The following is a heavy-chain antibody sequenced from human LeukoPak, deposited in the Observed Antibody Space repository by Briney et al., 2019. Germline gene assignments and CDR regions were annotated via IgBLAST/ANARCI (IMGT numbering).Heavy chain of an antibody. D-gene: IGHD6-13*01. Sequence: PSETLSLTCAVYGGSFSGYYWSWIRQPPGKGLEWIGEINHSGSTNYNPSLKSRVTISVDTSKNQFSLKLSSVTAADTAVYYCARGLSYSSSWFQHWGQGTLVTASS. J-gene: IGHJ1*01. CDR3: ARGLSYSSSWFQH. V-gene: IGHV4-34*01. CDR1: GGSFSGYY. CDR2: INHSGST.